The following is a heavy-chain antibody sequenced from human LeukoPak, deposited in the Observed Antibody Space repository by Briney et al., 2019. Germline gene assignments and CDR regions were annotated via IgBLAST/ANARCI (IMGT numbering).Heavy chain of an antibody. CDR1: GGSFSGYY. D-gene: IGHD5-12*01. CDR3: ARLGATYPADY. CDR2: INHSGST. J-gene: IGHJ4*02. V-gene: IGHV4-34*01. Sequence: ASETLSLTCAVYGGSFSGYYWSWIRQPPGKGLEWIGEINHSGSTNYNPSLKSRVTISVDTSKNQFSLKLSSVTAADTAVYYCARLGATYPADYWGQGTLVTVSS.